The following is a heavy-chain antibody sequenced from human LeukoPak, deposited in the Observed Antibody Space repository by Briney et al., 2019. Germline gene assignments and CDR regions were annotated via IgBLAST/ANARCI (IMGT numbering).Heavy chain of an antibody. Sequence: ASVKVSCKASGYTFTGYYLHWVRQSPGQGLEWMGWINPNSGGTDYAQKFQGRVTMTRDTSISTAYMELSSLRSDDTAVYYCAKSRDYFDSSGYYYDYWGQGTLVTVSS. V-gene: IGHV1-2*02. CDR3: AKSRDYFDSSGYYYDY. CDR1: GYTFTGYY. J-gene: IGHJ4*02. CDR2: INPNSGGT. D-gene: IGHD3-22*01.